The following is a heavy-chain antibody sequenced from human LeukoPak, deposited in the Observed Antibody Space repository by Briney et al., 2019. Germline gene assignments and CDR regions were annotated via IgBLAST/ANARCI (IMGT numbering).Heavy chain of an antibody. V-gene: IGHV3-21*01. CDR2: ISSSSSYI. D-gene: IGHD6-19*01. Sequence: PGGSLRLSCAASGFTFSSYSMNWVRQAPGKGLEWVSSISSSSSYINYADSVKGRFTISRDNAKNSLYLQMNSLRAEDTAVYYCARGSVAGNYYYYGMDVWGQGTTVTVSS. CDR1: GFTFSSYS. CDR3: ARGSVAGNYYYYGMDV. J-gene: IGHJ6*02.